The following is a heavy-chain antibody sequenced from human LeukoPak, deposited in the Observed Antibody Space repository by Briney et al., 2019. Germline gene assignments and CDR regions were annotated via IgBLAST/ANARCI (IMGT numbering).Heavy chain of an antibody. CDR3: ARDYCSSTSCYVGFDP. CDR1: GGSISSYY. Sequence: PSETLSLTCTVSGGSISSYYWSWIRQPPGKGLEWIGYIYYSGSTNYNSSLKSRVTISVDTSKNQFSLKLSSVTAADTAVYYCARDYCSSTSCYVGFDPWGQGTLVTVSS. J-gene: IGHJ5*02. D-gene: IGHD2-2*01. CDR2: IYYSGST. V-gene: IGHV4-59*01.